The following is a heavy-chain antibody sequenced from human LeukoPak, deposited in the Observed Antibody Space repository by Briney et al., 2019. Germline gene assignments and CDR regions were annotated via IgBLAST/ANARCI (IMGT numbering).Heavy chain of an antibody. D-gene: IGHD3-22*01. J-gene: IGHJ4*02. CDR1: NNTLSNNG. CDR2: TSGYNTYT. CDR3: ARLAYYYDSSGYGDDY. V-gene: IGHV1-18*01. Sequence: ASVKVSCKASNNTLSNNGITWVRQAPGQGLEWMGWTSGYNTYTTYAQKFQDRVTMTKDTSTSTVYMELSSLRSEDTAVYYCARLAYYYDSSGYGDDYWGQGTLVTVSS.